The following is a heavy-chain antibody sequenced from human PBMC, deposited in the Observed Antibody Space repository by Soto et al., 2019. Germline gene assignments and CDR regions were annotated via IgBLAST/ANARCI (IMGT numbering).Heavy chain of an antibody. D-gene: IGHD1-1*01. J-gene: IGHJ4*02. CDR1: GYTFTNYD. CDR3: ARVGGNWNDDYFDY. CDR2: MNPNSGDT. Sequence: ASVKVSCKASGYTFTNYDINWVRQAAGQGPEWMGWMNPNSGDTGYAQNFQGRVTMTRDTSIRTAYMELSSLRLEDTAVYYCARVGGNWNDDYFDYWGQGTLVTVSS. V-gene: IGHV1-8*01.